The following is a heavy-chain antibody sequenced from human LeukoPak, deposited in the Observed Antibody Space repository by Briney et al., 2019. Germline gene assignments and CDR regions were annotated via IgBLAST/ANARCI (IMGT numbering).Heavy chain of an antibody. Sequence: KPSETLSLTCAVYGGSFSGYYWSWIRQPPGKGLEWIGEINHSGSTNYNPSLKSRVTISVDTSKNRFSLKLSSVTAADTAVYYCARGPAYGDYSFDYWGQGTLVTVSS. CDR2: INHSGST. D-gene: IGHD4-17*01. J-gene: IGHJ4*02. V-gene: IGHV4-34*01. CDR1: GGSFSGYY. CDR3: ARGPAYGDYSFDY.